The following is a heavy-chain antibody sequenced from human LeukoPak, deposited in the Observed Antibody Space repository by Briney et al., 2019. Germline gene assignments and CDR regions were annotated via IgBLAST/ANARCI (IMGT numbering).Heavy chain of an antibody. CDR1: GFTFSSYS. CDR2: ISSSSSYI. J-gene: IGHJ6*02. CDR3: AXDQRALWFGELLRNYYYYGMDV. V-gene: IGHV3-21*01. D-gene: IGHD3-10*01. Sequence: PGGSLRLSCAASGFTFSSYSMNWVRQAPGKGLEWVSSISSSSSYIYYADSVKGRFTISRDNAKNSQYLQMNSLRAEDTAVYYCAXDQRALWFGELLRNYYYYGMDVWGQGTTVTVSS.